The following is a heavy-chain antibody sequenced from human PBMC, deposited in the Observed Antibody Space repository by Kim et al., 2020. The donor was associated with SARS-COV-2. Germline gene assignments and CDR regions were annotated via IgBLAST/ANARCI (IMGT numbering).Heavy chain of an antibody. Sequence: SETLSLTCTVSGGSISSYYWSWIRQPPGKGLEWIGYIYYSGSTNYNPSLKSRVTISVDTSKNQFSLKLSSVTAADTAVYYCARRGDYDILTGYQNWFDPWGQGTLVTVSS. J-gene: IGHJ5*02. CDR1: GGSISSYY. CDR2: IYYSGST. CDR3: ARRGDYDILTGYQNWFDP. D-gene: IGHD3-9*01. V-gene: IGHV4-59*08.